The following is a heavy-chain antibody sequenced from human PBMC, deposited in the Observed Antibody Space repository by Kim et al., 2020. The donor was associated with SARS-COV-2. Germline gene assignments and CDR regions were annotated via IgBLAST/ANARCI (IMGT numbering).Heavy chain of an antibody. CDR3: ARAEGQQLVKDPLGWYFDL. CDR2: ISAYNGNT. CDR1: GYTFTSYG. V-gene: IGHV1-18*04. J-gene: IGHJ2*01. D-gene: IGHD6-13*01. Sequence: ASVKVSCKASGYTFTSYGISWVRQAPGQGLEWMGWISAYNGNTNYAQKLQGRVTMTTDTSTSTAYMELRSLRSDDTAVYYCARAEGQQLVKDPLGWYFDLWGRGTLVTVSS.